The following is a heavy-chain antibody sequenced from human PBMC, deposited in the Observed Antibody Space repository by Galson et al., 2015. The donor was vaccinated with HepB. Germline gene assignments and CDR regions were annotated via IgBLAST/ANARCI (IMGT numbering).Heavy chain of an antibody. CDR3: ASGGDYGGNSFDY. CDR1: GGSISSYY. Sequence: ETLSLTCTVSGGSISSYYWSWIRQPPGKGLEWIGYIYYSGSTNYNPSLKSRVTISVDTSKNQFSLKLSSVTAADTAVYYCASGGDYGGNSFDYWGQGTLVTVSS. V-gene: IGHV4-59*01. D-gene: IGHD4-23*01. CDR2: IYYSGST. J-gene: IGHJ4*02.